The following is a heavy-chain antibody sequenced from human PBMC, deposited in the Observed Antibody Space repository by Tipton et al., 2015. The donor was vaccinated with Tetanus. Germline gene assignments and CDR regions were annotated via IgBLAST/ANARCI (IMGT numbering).Heavy chain of an antibody. Sequence: TLSLTCTVSGGSISSSYYYWGWIRQPPGKGLEWIGSLDYSGNTYYNPSLESRLTISIDTSKNQFSLELTSVTAADTAVYYCARDQGGGRVARLNWFGPWGQGTLVTVSS. D-gene: IGHD3-16*01. J-gene: IGHJ5*02. CDR2: LDYSGNT. CDR3: ARDQGGGRVARLNWFGP. CDR1: GGSISSSYYY. V-gene: IGHV4-39*07.